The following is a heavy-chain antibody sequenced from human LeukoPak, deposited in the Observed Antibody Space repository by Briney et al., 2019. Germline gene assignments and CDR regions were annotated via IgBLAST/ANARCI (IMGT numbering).Heavy chain of an antibody. CDR1: GGSISSYS. CDR3: ARGITMVRGSQALFDP. J-gene: IGHJ5*02. V-gene: IGHV4-4*07. D-gene: IGHD3-10*01. Sequence: SETLSLTCTVSGGSISSYSWSWIRQPAGKGLEWIGRIYTSGSNNYNPSLKSRVTMSVDPSKNQFALKLSSVTAADTAVYYCARGITMVRGSQALFDPWGQGTVVSVP. CDR2: IYTSGSN.